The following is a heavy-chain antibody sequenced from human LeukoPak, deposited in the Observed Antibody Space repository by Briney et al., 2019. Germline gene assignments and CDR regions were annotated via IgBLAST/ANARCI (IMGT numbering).Heavy chain of an antibody. D-gene: IGHD3-3*01. CDR1: GGSISSSSYY. CDR2: IYYSGST. J-gene: IGHJ4*02. V-gene: IGHV4-39*01. CDR3: ARSAGGYDFWI. Sequence: PSETLSLTCTVSGGSISSSSYYWGWIRQPPGKGLEWIGSIYYSGSTYYNPSLKSRVTISADTSKNQFSLKLSSVTAADTAVYYCARSAGGYDFWIWGQGTLVTVSS.